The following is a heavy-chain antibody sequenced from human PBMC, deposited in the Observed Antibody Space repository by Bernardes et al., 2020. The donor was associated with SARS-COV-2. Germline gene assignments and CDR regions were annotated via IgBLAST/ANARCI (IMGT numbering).Heavy chain of an antibody. Sequence: GGSLRLSCAASGFTFGIDWMHWVRQAPGKGPVWVSRMNRDGTRIDHAESVRGRFSISRDNAKNTLYLQMNSLSVDDTAVYYCARDFGGASDYWGQGTLVIVSS. CDR1: GFTFGIDW. J-gene: IGHJ4*02. CDR2: MNRDGTRI. CDR3: ARDFGGASDY. D-gene: IGHD2-21*01. V-gene: IGHV3-74*01.